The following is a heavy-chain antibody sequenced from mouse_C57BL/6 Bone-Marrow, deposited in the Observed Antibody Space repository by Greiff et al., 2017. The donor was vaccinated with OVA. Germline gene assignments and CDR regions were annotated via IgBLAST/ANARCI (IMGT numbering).Heavy chain of an antibody. J-gene: IGHJ4*01. D-gene: IGHD4-1*01. Sequence: VQLQQSGAELVRPGSSVKMSCKTSGYTFTSYGINWVKQRPGQGLEWIGYIYIGNGYTEYTEKFKGKAKLTSDTSSSPAYMQLSSLTSEDSAIYFCARDETGRGDYWGQGTSVTVSS. CDR2: IYIGNGYT. CDR3: ARDETGRGDY. V-gene: IGHV1-58*01. CDR1: GYTFTSYG.